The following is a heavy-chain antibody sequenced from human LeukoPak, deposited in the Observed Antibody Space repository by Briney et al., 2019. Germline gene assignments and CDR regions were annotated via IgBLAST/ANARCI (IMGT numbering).Heavy chain of an antibody. D-gene: IGHD5-12*01. Sequence: GGSLRLSCTASGFIFSNYWMTWVRQAPGKGLEWVAQINQDGSKEYYIDSVKARFSISRDNARNSLSLQMNSLRAEDTAVYYWGRDGGVSGYDLLDYWGQGTLVTVSS. CDR2: INQDGSKE. CDR1: GFIFSNYW. J-gene: IGHJ4*02. CDR3: GRDGGVSGYDLLDY. V-gene: IGHV3-7*01.